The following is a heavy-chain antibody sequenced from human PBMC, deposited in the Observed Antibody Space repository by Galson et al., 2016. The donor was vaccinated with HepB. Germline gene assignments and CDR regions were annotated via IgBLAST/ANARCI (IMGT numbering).Heavy chain of an antibody. D-gene: IGHD4-23*01. CDR3: ARDYGGNSGWFDP. CDR1: GYTFASYD. J-gene: IGHJ5*02. V-gene: IGHV1-8*01. Sequence: SVKVSCKASGYTFASYDLNWVRQATGQGLEWLGWMNPNSGDTGYAQKFQGRVTLTRSTSLRTAYMELRSLTSEDTVVYYCARDYGGNSGWFDPWGQGTLVTVSS. CDR2: MNPNSGDT.